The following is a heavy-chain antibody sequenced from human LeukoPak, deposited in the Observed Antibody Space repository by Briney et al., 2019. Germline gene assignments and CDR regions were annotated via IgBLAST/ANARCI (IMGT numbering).Heavy chain of an antibody. CDR1: GYTFTSYD. D-gene: IGHD2-2*01. J-gene: IGHJ5*02. CDR2: MNPNSGNT. CDR3: ARAPRYCSSTSCSTYNWFDP. Sequence: ASVKVSCKASGYTFTSYDINWVRQATGQGLEWMGWMNPNSGNTGYAQKFQGRVTMTRNTSISTAYMELSSLRSGDTAVYYCARAPRYCSSTSCSTYNWFDPWGQGTLVTVSS. V-gene: IGHV1-8*01.